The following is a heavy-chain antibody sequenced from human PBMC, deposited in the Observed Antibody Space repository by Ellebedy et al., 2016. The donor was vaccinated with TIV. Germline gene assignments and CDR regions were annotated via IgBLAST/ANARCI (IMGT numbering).Heavy chain of an antibody. J-gene: IGHJ4*02. CDR3: ARGDKYYYESSGYYYNY. Sequence: ASVKVSCKASGYTFTNYFLSWVRNAPGQGLEWMGIINPTSGSSNYAQKFQGRVTMTRETSTSTVYMVLSSLRSEDTAVYYCARGDKYYYESSGYYYNYWGQGTLVTVSS. V-gene: IGHV1-46*01. CDR1: GYTFTNYF. D-gene: IGHD3-22*01. CDR2: INPTSGSS.